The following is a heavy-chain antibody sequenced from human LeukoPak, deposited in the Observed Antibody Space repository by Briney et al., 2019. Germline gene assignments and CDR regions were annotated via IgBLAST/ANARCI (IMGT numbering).Heavy chain of an antibody. CDR1: GFTFSSYS. J-gene: IGHJ4*02. Sequence: GGSLRLSCAASGFTFSSYSMTWVRQAPGKGLEWVSYISSSSSTIYYADSVKGRFTISRDNSKNTLYLQMNSLRAEDTAVYYCAKRGGWYSYYFDYWGQGTLVTVSS. D-gene: IGHD6-19*01. CDR3: AKRGGWYSYYFDY. V-gene: IGHV3-48*01. CDR2: ISSSSSTI.